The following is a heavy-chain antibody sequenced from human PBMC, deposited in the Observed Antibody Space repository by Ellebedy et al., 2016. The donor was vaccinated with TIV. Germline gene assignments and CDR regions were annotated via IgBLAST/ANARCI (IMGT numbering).Heavy chain of an antibody. V-gene: IGHV1-3*01. Sequence: AASVKVSCKASGYTFTTYAIHWVRQAPGQSLEWMGWINVADANTKYSQKFQGRVTFTRDTSANTAYMHLSSLRSEDSAVYYCARDALGYCSGGSCTNSWFDPWGQGTLVTVSS. CDR3: ARDALGYCSGGSCTNSWFDP. CDR2: INVADANT. J-gene: IGHJ5*02. D-gene: IGHD2-15*01. CDR1: GYTFTTYA.